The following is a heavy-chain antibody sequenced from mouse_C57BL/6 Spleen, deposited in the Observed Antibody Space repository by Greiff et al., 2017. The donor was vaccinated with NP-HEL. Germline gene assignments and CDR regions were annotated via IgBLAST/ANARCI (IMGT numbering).Heavy chain of an antibody. Sequence: QVQLQQSGAELVRPGTSVKVSCKASGYAFTNYLIEWVKQRPGQGLEWIGVINPGSGGTNYNGKFKGKATLTADKSSSTAYMQLSSLTSEDSAVYFCAIRSTMITTTYYAMDYWGQGTSVTVSS. CDR2: INPGSGGT. CDR3: AIRSTMITTTYYAMDY. D-gene: IGHD2-4*01. CDR1: GYAFTNYL. V-gene: IGHV1-54*01. J-gene: IGHJ4*01.